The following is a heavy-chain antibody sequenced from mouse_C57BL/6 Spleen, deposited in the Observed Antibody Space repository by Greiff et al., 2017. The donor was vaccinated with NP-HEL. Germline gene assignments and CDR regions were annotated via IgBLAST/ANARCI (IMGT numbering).Heavy chain of an antibody. Sequence: EVQLQESGPGLVKPSQSLSLTCSVTGYSITSGYYWNWIRQFPGNKLEWMGYISYDGSNNYNPSLKNRISITRDTSKNQFFLKLNSVTTEDTATYYCAREETLAWFAYWGQGTLVTVSA. V-gene: IGHV3-6*01. CDR1: GYSITSGYY. J-gene: IGHJ3*01. CDR2: ISYDGSN. CDR3: AREETLAWFAY.